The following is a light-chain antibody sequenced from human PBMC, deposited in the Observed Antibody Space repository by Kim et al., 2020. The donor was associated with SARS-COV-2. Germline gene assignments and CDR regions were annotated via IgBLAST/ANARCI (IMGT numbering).Light chain of an antibody. J-gene: IGLJ1*01. CDR1: QLGDKY. CDR3: QAWDSSTEV. V-gene: IGLV3-1*01. Sequence: SYELTQPPSVSVSPGQTASITCSGDQLGDKYACWYQQKPGQSPVLVIYQDSKRPSVIPERFSGSNSGNTATLTISGTQAMDEADYYCQAWDSSTEVFGTG. CDR2: QDS.